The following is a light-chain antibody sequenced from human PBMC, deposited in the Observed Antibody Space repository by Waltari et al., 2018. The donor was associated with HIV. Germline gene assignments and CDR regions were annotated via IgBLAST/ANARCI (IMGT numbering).Light chain of an antibody. Sequence: SYEVSQPPSVSVSPGQTASISCSGDKVADNYVYWYQQKPGQSPVLVIFQHKKRPSGIPGRFSGSKSGNTATLTIRGTQTMDDADYFCQTWDTSTASYVFGTGTTVTVL. J-gene: IGLJ1*01. V-gene: IGLV3-1*01. CDR1: KVADNY. CDR3: QTWDTSTASYV. CDR2: QHK.